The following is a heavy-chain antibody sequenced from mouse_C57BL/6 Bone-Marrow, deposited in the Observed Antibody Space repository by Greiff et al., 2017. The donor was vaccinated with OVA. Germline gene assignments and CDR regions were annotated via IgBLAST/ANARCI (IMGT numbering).Heavy chain of an antibody. V-gene: IGHV14-4*01. Sequence: EVKLVESGAELVRPGASVKLSCTASGFNIKDDYMHWVKQRPEQGLEWIGWIDPENGATEYASKFQGKATITADTSSNTSYLQLSSLTAEDTAVYYCTRRVWFAYWGQGTLVTVSA. CDR3: TRRVWFAY. CDR2: IDPENGAT. J-gene: IGHJ3*01. CDR1: GFNIKDDY.